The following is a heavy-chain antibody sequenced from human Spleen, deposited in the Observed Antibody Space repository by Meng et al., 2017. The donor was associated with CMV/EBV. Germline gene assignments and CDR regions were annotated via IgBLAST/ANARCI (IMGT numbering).Heavy chain of an antibody. D-gene: IGHD2-2*01. Sequence: GESLKISCTTSGFNFKIYGMHWVRQLPGKGLEWVAFIRYDEKTKYYADSVKGRFTIFRDNSKNTLYLQMNSLRVEDTAVYYCARVGCSSTSCYDRAAPWYFDYWGQGTLVTVSS. J-gene: IGHJ4*02. CDR3: ARVGCSSTSCYDRAAPWYFDY. CDR2: IRYDEKTK. V-gene: IGHV3-30*02. CDR1: GFNFKIYG.